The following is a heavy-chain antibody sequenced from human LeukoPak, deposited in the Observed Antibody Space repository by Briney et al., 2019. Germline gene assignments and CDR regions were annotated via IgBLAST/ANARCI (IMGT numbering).Heavy chain of an antibody. V-gene: IGHV3-23*01. CDR1: GFTFSSYA. Sequence: GGSLRLSYAASGFTFSSYAMSWVRQAPGKGLEWVSAISGSGGSTYYADSVKGRFTISRDNSKNTLYLQMNSLRAEDTAVYYCAKAAYYDFWSGSIGGFDYWGQGTLVTVSS. D-gene: IGHD3-3*01. J-gene: IGHJ4*02. CDR3: AKAAYYDFWSGSIGGFDY. CDR2: ISGSGGST.